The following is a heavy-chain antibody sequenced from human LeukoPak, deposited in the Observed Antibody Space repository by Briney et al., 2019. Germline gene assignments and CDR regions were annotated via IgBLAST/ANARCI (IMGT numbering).Heavy chain of an antibody. CDR2: ISGSGGST. J-gene: IGHJ3*02. D-gene: IGHD6-19*01. CDR1: GFTFSSYA. CDR3: AKGHLPPTYWYSSGWWSGALDAFDI. Sequence: GGSLRLSCAASGFTFSSYAMSWVRQAPGKGLEWVSAISGSGGSTYYADSVKGRFTISRDNSKNTLYLQMNGLRAEDTAVYYCAKGHLPPTYWYSSGWWSGALDAFDIWGQGTMVTVSS. V-gene: IGHV3-23*01.